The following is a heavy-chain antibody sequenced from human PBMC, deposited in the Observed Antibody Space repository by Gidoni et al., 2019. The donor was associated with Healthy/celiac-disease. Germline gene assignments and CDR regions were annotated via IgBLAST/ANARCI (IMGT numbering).Heavy chain of an antibody. CDR1: GFTCSSYG. CDR3: ARVPLAAAGAFDI. J-gene: IGHJ3*02. Sequence: QVQRVESGGGVVQPGSSRRRSCAASGFTCSSYGMHWVRQAPGKGLEWVAVIWYDGSNKYYADSVKGRFTISRDNSTNTLYLQLNSLRAEDTAVYYCARVPLAAAGAFDIWGQGTMVTVSS. D-gene: IGHD6-13*01. V-gene: IGHV3-33*01. CDR2: IWYDGSNK.